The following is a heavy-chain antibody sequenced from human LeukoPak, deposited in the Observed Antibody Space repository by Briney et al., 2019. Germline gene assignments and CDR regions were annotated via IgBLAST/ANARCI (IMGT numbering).Heavy chain of an antibody. J-gene: IGHJ6*02. CDR3: ARGTSRYYYYGMDV. CDR1: GFTFDDYA. CDR2: LSWNSGSI. D-gene: IGHD3-9*01. Sequence: GGSLRLSCAASGFTFDDYAMHWVRQAPGKGLEWVSGLSWNSGSIGYADSVKGRFTISRDNAKNSLYLQMNSLRAEDTALYHCARGTSRYYYYGMDVWGQGITVTVSS. V-gene: IGHV3-9*01.